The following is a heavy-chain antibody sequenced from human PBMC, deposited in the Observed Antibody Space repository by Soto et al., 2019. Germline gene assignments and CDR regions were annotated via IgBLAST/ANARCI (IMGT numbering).Heavy chain of an antibody. D-gene: IGHD4-17*01. V-gene: IGHV4-39*01. CDR2: IYYTGNT. CDR1: GGSISSSSYY. J-gene: IGHJ5*02. Sequence: PSETLSLTCPVSGGSISSSSYYWGWIRQPPGKGLEWIGSIYYTGNTYYNPSLKSRVTISADTSKNQFSLKLSSVTAADTAVYYCATGNPGTVTTYNWFDPWGQGTLVTVSS. CDR3: ATGNPGTVTTYNWFDP.